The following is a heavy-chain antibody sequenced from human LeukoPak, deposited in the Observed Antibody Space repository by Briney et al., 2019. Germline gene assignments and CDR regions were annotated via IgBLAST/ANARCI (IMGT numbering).Heavy chain of an antibody. CDR1: GFTFSSYS. CDR2: ISSSSSTI. V-gene: IGHV3-48*04. CDR3: ARGASPYYYGSGTPGVDY. Sequence: GGSLRLSCAASGFTFSSYSMNWVRQAPGKGLEWVSYISSSSSTIYYADSVKGRFTISRDNAKNSLYLQMNSLRAEDTAVYYCARGASPYYYGSGTPGVDYWGQGTLVTVSS. J-gene: IGHJ4*02. D-gene: IGHD3-10*01.